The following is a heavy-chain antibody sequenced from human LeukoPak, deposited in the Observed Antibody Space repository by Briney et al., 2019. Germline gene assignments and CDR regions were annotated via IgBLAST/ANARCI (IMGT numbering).Heavy chain of an antibody. J-gene: IGHJ6*03. D-gene: IGHD2-2*01. V-gene: IGHV3-15*01. CDR2: IKSKTDGGTT. CDR3: PTDLWSDFSSNYYMDV. CDR1: GFTFSNAW. Sequence: GGSLRLSCAASGFTFSNAWMSWVRQAPGKGLEWVGRIKSKTDGGTTDYAAPVKGRFTISRDDSKNTLYLQMNSLKTEDTAVYYCPTDLWSDFSSNYYMDVWGKGTTVTISS.